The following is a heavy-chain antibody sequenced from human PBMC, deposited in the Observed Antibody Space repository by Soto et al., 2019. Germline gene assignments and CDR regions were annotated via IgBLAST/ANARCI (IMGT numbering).Heavy chain of an antibody. CDR2: IYYSGST. CDR1: GGSISSGDYY. J-gene: IGHJ5*02. Sequence: PSETLSLTCTVSGGSISSGDYYWSWIRQPPGKGLEWIGYIYYSGSTYYNPSLKSRVTISVDTSKNQFSLKLSSVTAADTAVYYCARDGTGYCISTSCYGGGWFDPWGQGTLVTVS. V-gene: IGHV4-30-4*01. D-gene: IGHD2-2*01. CDR3: ARDGTGYCISTSCYGGGWFDP.